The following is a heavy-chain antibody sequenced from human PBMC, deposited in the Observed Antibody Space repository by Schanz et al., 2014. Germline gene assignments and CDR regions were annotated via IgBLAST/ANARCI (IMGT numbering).Heavy chain of an antibody. Sequence: VQLVESGGGVVQPGKSLRLSCATSGFIFRSFGIHWVRQAPGKGLEWVAVIWSDGTNEYYADSVKGRFTISRDNAKRSLFLQMNSLRVEDTAVYFCVSQTGSPNYWGQGTLVTVSS. CDR3: VSQTGSPNY. D-gene: IGHD6-13*01. CDR2: IWSDGTNE. J-gene: IGHJ4*02. V-gene: IGHV3-33*03. CDR1: GFIFRSFG.